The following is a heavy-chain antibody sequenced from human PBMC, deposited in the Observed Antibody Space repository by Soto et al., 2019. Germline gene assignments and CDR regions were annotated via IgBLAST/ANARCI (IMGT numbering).Heavy chain of an antibody. Sequence: SETLSLTCSVSGGSISSGYYYWSWIRQPPGKGLEWIGEINHSGSTNYNPSLKSRVTISVDTSKNQFSLKLSSVTAADTAVYYCARTYYGSGSYSYYYYYGMDVWGQGTTVTVSS. CDR1: GGSISSGYYY. CDR3: ARTYYGSGSYSYYYYYGMDV. D-gene: IGHD3-10*01. CDR2: INHSGST. J-gene: IGHJ6*02. V-gene: IGHV4-39*07.